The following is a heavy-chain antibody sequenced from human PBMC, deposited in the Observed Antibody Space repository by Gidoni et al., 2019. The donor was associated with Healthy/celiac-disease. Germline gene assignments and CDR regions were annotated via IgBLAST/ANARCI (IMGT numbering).Heavy chain of an antibody. D-gene: IGHD6-19*01. CDR2: INHSGRT. J-gene: IGHJ4*02. V-gene: IGHV4-34*01. CDR3: ERGVIDSSGWWGYYFDY. Sequence: QVPLQQWGAGLLKPSQTLSLTCAVSGGSFSGYYGSWHRQPPVEGLAWIWEINHSGRTNYNPSLKSRVTILVDTSKNQFSLKLSSVTAADTAVYYCERGVIDSSGWWGYYFDYWGQGTLVTVSS. CDR1: GGSFSGYY.